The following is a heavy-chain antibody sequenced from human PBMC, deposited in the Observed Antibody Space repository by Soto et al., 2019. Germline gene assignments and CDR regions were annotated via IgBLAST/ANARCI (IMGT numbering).Heavy chain of an antibody. CDR2: ISGRSSTI. D-gene: IGHD2-2*01. J-gene: IGHJ4*02. CDR3: ARGGCSSTSCYSDY. V-gene: IGHV3-48*01. Sequence: EVQLVESGGGLVQPGGSLRLSCAASGFTFSSYSMNWVRQAPGKGLEWVSYISGRSSTIYYADSVKGRFTISRDNAKNSLYLQMNSLRAEDTAVYYCARGGCSSTSCYSDYWGQGTLVTVSS. CDR1: GFTFSSYS.